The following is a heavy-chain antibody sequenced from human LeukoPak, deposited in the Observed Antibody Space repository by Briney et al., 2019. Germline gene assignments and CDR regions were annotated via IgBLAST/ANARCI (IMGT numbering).Heavy chain of an antibody. V-gene: IGHV4-4*02. Sequence: PSETLSLTCAVSGASISSSIWWSWVRQPPGKGLEWIGEIYHSGSTNYNSSLKSRVTISVDKSKNQFTLKLSSVTAADTAVYYCARGDSRVSSSSCSAWGQGTLVTVSS. CDR3: ARGDSRVSSSSCSA. J-gene: IGHJ5*02. D-gene: IGHD2-2*01. CDR2: IYHSGST. CDR1: GASISSSIW.